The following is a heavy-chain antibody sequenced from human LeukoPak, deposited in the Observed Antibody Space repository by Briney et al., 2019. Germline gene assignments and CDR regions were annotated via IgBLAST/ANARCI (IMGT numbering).Heavy chain of an antibody. V-gene: IGHV1-69*13. J-gene: IGHJ4*02. Sequence: GASVKVSCKASGGTFSSYAISWVRQAPGQGLEWMGGIIPIFGTANYAQKFQGRVTITADESTSTAYMELSSLRSEDTAVYYCARGYRGGQWLVKTPYYFDYWGQGTLVTVSS. CDR2: IIPIFGTA. CDR1: GGTFSSYA. D-gene: IGHD6-19*01. CDR3: ARGYRGGQWLVKTPYYFDY.